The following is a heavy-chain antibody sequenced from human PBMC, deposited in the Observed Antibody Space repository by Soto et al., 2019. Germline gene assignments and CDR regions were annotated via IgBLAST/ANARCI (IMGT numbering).Heavy chain of an antibody. CDR2: IYYSGST. CDR3: ARDPASYYYGSGSPEYYFDY. D-gene: IGHD3-10*01. Sequence: QVQLQESGPGLVKPSQTLSLTCTVSGGSISSGGYYWSWIRQHPGKGLEWNGYIYYSGSTYYNPSLKSRVTISVDTSKNQFSLKLSSVTAADTAVYYCARDPASYYYGSGSPEYYFDYWGQGTLVTVSS. V-gene: IGHV4-31*03. J-gene: IGHJ4*02. CDR1: GGSISSGGYY.